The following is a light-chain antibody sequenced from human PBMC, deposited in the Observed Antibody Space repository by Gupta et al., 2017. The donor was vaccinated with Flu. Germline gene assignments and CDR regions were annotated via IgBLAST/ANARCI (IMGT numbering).Light chain of an antibody. CDR1: QSISSY. Sequence: IQMPQSPSSLSASVGDRVTITCRASQSISSYFNLYQQKPGKAPKLLIYAASSLQSGVPSRFSGSGSGTDFTLTISSLQPEDFATYYCQQNSSSPLTFGQGTKVE. J-gene: IGKJ1*01. V-gene: IGKV1-39*01. CDR2: AAS. CDR3: QQNSSSPLT.